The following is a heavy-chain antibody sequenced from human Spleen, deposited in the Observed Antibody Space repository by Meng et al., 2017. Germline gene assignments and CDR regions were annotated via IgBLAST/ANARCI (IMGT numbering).Heavy chain of an antibody. CDR2: IKQDGSEK. D-gene: IGHD3-10*01. J-gene: IGHJ2*01. CDR3: VRGAGWYFDL. V-gene: IGHV3-7*01. Sequence: GGSLRLSCAASGFTFSNYWMHWARQAPGKGLEWVATIKQDGSEKFYVDSVKGRFTIFRDNAKNSLYLQMNSLRPEDTATYYCVRGAGWYFDLWGRGTLVTVSS. CDR1: GFTFSNYW.